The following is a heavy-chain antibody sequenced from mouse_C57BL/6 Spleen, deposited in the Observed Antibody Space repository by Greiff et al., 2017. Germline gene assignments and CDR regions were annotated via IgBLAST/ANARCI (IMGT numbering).Heavy chain of an antibody. CDR1: GYTFTSYW. D-gene: IGHD3-2*02. V-gene: IGHV1-52*01. J-gene: IGHJ4*01. CDR3: AREATRAMDY. Sequence: QVQLQQPGAELVRPGSSVKLSCKASGYTFTSYWMHWVKQRPIQGLEWIGNIDPSDSETHYNQKFKDKATLTVDKSSSTAYMQLSSLTSDDSAVYYCAREATRAMDYGGQGTSVTVSS. CDR2: IDPSDSET.